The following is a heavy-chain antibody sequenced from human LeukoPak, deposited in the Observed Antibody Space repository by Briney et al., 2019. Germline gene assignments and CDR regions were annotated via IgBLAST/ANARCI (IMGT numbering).Heavy chain of an antibody. CDR1: GGSISSSNW. D-gene: IGHD6-13*01. CDR3: ARRGAYSSSWNYYAFDI. CDR2: IYHSGST. Sequence: SETLSLTCAVSGGSISSSNWWSWVRQPPGKGLEWIGEIYHSGSTNYNPSLKSRVTISVDKSKNQFSLKLSSVTAADTAVYYCARRGAYSSSWNYYAFDIWGQGTMVTVSS. V-gene: IGHV4-4*02. J-gene: IGHJ3*02.